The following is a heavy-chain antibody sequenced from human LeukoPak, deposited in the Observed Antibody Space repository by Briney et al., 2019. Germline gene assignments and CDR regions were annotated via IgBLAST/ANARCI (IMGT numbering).Heavy chain of an antibody. CDR2: IIPILGIA. V-gene: IGHV1-69*04. CDR3: ARAAAAGTRATSRIFDY. J-gene: IGHJ4*02. CDR1: GGTFSSYA. D-gene: IGHD6-13*01. Sequence: SVKVSCKASGGTFSSYAISWVRQAPGQGVEGMGRIIPILGIANYAQKFQGRVTITADKSTSTAYMELSSLRSEDTAVYYCARAAAAGTRATSRIFDYWGQGTLVTVSS.